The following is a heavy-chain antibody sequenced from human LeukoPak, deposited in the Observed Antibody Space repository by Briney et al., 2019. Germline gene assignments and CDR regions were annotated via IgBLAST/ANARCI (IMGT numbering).Heavy chain of an antibody. Sequence: SETLSLTCTVSGGSISSSSYYWGWIRQPPGKGLEWIGSIYYSGSTYYNPSLKSRVTISVDTSKNQFSLKLSSVTAADTAVYYCARQPNYSGSWYYYYYYMDVWGKGTTVTVSS. J-gene: IGHJ6*03. CDR1: GGSISSSSYY. V-gene: IGHV4-39*01. D-gene: IGHD6-13*01. CDR2: IYYSGST. CDR3: ARQPNYSGSWYYYYYYMDV.